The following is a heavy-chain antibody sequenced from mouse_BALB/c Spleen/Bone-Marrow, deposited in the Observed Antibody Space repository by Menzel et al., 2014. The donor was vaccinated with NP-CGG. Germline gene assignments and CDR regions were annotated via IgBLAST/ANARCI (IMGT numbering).Heavy chain of an antibody. CDR3: ARPDYYGYLNY. V-gene: IGHV4-1*02. CDR1: GFDFSRYW. Sequence: EVQLVESGGGLVQPGGSLKLSCAASGFDFSRYWMSWVRQAPGKGLEWIGEINPDSRTINYSPPLKDKFIISRDNAKNTLYLRLNKVRSEDTALYYCARPDYYGYLNYWSQGTTLTVSS. J-gene: IGHJ2*01. D-gene: IGHD1-1*01. CDR2: INPDSRTI.